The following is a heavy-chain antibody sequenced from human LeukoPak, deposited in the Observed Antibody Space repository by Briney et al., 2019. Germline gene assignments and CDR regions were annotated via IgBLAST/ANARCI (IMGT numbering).Heavy chain of an antibody. V-gene: IGHV4-34*01. CDR1: GFTFSSYA. CDR3: ARHSMYSSSSAFNL. CDR2: ITHSGSI. J-gene: IGHJ4*02. Sequence: KPGTSLRLSCAASGFTFSSYAMSWVRQPPGKGLEWIGEITHSGSINYNPSLKSRVTISVDTSKNQFSLRLSSVTAADTAVYYCARHSMYSSSSAFNLWGQGTLVTVSS. D-gene: IGHD6-6*01.